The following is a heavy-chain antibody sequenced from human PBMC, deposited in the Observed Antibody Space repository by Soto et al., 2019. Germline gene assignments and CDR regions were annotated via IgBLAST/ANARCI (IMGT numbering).Heavy chain of an antibody. Sequence: PSETLSLTCTVSGGSISGGDYYWSWIRQPPGKGLEWIGYIYYSGSTYYNPSLKSRVTISVDTSKNQFSLKLSSVTAADTAVYYCARAYYDFWSGYGSWFDPWGQGTLVTVSS. CDR2: IYYSGST. J-gene: IGHJ5*02. V-gene: IGHV4-30-4*01. CDR3: ARAYYDFWSGYGSWFDP. D-gene: IGHD3-3*01. CDR1: GGSISGGDYY.